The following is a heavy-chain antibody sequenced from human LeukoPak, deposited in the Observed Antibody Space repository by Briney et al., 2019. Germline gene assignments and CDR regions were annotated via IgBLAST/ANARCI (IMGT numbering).Heavy chain of an antibody. J-gene: IGHJ6*02. Sequence: SETLSLTCSVSGDSVSGYYWSWIRQPPGKGLEWIGCIFNSGSTDNNPSLKSRVTISVDTSKNQFSLKLSSVTAADTAVYYCARYKVGYGDVRNGMDVWGQGTTVTVSS. CDR1: GDSVSGYY. V-gene: IGHV4-59*02. CDR2: IFNSGST. CDR3: ARYKVGYGDVRNGMDV. D-gene: IGHD4-17*01.